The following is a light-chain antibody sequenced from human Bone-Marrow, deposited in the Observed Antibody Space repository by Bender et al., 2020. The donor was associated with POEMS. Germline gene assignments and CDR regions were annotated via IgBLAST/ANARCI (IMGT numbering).Light chain of an antibody. V-gene: IGLV1-40*01. CDR2: GNS. J-gene: IGLJ3*02. Sequence: QSVLTQPPSVSGAPGQRVTISCSWSRSNIGAGFDVHWYQQLPGTAPKLLIYGNSHRPSGVPDRFSGSKSGTSASLAITGLQAEDEGDYYCSSWDDSLSGWVFGGGTKLTVL. CDR3: SSWDDSLSGWV. CDR1: RSNIGAGFD.